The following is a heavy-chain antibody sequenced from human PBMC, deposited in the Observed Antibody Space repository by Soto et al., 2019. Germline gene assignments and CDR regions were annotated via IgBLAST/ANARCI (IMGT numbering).Heavy chain of an antibody. Sequence: ASVKVSCKASGGTFSSYTISWVRQAPGQGLEWMGRIIPILGIANYAQKFQGRVTITADKSTSTAYMELSSLRSEDTAVYYCARDQQVGYCSSTSCYAGQFDYWGQGTLVTVSS. CDR3: ARDQQVGYCSSTSCYAGQFDY. D-gene: IGHD2-2*01. CDR2: IIPILGIA. V-gene: IGHV1-69*04. CDR1: GGTFSSYT. J-gene: IGHJ4*02.